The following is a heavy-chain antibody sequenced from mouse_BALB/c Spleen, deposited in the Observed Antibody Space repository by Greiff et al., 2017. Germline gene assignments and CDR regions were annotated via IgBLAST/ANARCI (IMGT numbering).Heavy chain of an antibody. D-gene: IGHD3-3*01. CDR3: ASEGQRAYSMDY. Sequence: VQLQESGPELVKPGASVKIPCKASGYTFTDYNMDWVKQSHGKSLEWIGDINPNNGGTNYNQKFKGKATLTVDKSSSTAYMELRSLTSEDTAFYYCASEGQRAYSMDYWGQGTSVTVSS. CDR2: INPNNGGT. J-gene: IGHJ4*01. V-gene: IGHV1-18*01. CDR1: GYTFTDYN.